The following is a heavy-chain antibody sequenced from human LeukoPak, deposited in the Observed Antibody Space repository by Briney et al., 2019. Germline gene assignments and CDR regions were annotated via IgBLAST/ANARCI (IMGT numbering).Heavy chain of an antibody. Sequence: PSETLSLTCTVSGGSISSDYWSWIRQPPGKGLEWIGYISYSGRTYYNPSLRSRVTISVDTSKNHFSLKLSSVTAADTAVYYCASGLSRYGSSTFDYCGQGTLVTVDS. CDR2: ISYSGRT. D-gene: IGHD4-17*01. J-gene: IGHJ4*02. V-gene: IGHV4-59*08. CDR3: ASGLSRYGSSTFDY. CDR1: GGSISSDY.